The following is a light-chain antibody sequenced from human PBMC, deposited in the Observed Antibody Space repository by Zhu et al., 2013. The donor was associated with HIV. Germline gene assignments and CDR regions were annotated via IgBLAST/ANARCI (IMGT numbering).Light chain of an antibody. V-gene: IGLV2-14*01. CDR1: GNDIGFYNY. CDR3: NSHRSGTTLVL. CDR2: EVT. Sequence: QSALTQPASVSGSPGQSITISCTGSGNDIGFYNYVSWYQQHPGKAPKLILYEVTKRASGISARFSGSKSGNTASLTISGLQDDDEAEYYCNSHRSGTTLVLFGGGTKVTVL. J-gene: IGLJ2*01.